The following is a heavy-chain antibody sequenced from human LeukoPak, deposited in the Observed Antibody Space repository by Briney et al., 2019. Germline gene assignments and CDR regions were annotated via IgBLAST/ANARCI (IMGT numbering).Heavy chain of an antibody. Sequence: GGSLRLSCAASGFTFSSYSMNWVRQAPGKGLEWVSSISSSSSYIYYADSVKGRFTISRDNAKNSLYLQMNSLRAEDTAVYYCARGPVVVVAAPFDYWGQGTLVTVSS. D-gene: IGHD2-15*01. V-gene: IGHV3-21*04. J-gene: IGHJ4*02. CDR3: ARGPVVVVAAPFDY. CDR2: ISSSSSYI. CDR1: GFTFSSYS.